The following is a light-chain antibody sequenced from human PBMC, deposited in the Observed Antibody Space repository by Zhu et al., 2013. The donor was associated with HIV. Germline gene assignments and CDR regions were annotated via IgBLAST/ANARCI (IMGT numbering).Light chain of an antibody. V-gene: IGLV2-14*01. CDR1: SSDVGGYNY. CDR3: SSYKSSSARYV. CDR2: GVT. Sequence: QSALAQPASVSGSPGQSITISCTETSSDVGGYNYVSWYQQHPGNAPKLMIYGVTNRPSGVSDRFSGSKSGNTASLTISGLQAEDEAEYYCSSYKSSSARYVFGTGTKVTVL. J-gene: IGLJ1*01.